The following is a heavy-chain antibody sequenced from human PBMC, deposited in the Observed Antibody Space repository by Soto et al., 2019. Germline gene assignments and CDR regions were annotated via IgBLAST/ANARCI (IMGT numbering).Heavy chain of an antibody. CDR1: GFTFSSYA. J-gene: IGHJ5*02. D-gene: IGHD2-21*02. V-gene: IGHV3-23*01. CDR2: ISGSGGST. CDR3: AKGGVTPGWFDP. Sequence: EVQLLESGGGLVQPGGSLRLSCAASGFTFSSYAMSWVRQASGKGLEWVSAISGSGGSTYYADTVKGRFTISRDNSKNTLYLQMNSLRAEDTAVYYCAKGGVTPGWFDPWGQGTLVTVSS.